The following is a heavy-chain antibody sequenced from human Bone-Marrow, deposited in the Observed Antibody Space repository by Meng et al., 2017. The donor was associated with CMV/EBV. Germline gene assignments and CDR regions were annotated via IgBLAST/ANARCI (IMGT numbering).Heavy chain of an antibody. CDR3: ARGVIAARLRTVFDP. CDR2: IYYSGST. J-gene: IGHJ5*02. D-gene: IGHD6-6*01. V-gene: IGHV4-30-4*08. CDR1: GGSISSGDYD. Sequence: QVRLQESGPGLLKPSQTLSLTCTVAGGSISSGDYDWSWIRQPPGKGLEWIGYIYYSGSTYYNPSLKSRVTISVDTSKNQFSLKLSRLRSDDTAVYYCARGVIAARLRTVFDPWGQGTLVTVSS.